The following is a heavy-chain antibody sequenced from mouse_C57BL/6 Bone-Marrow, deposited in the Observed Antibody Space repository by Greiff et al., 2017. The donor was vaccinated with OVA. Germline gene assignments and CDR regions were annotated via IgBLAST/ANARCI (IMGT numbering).Heavy chain of an antibody. V-gene: IGHV5-4*01. D-gene: IGHD3-3*01. CDR1: GFTFSSYA. CDR3: ARENLSCPGYAMDY. CDR2: ISDGGGYT. J-gene: IGHJ4*01. Sequence: EVKLVESGGGLVKPGGSLKLSCAASGFTFSSYAMSWVRQTPEKRLEWVATISDGGGYTYYPDNVKGRFTISSDNAKNNLYLQMSHLKSEDTAMYYCARENLSCPGYAMDYWGQGTSVTVSS.